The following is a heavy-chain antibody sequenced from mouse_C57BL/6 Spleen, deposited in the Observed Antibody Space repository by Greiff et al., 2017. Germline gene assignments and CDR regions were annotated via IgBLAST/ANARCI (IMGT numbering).Heavy chain of an antibody. Sequence: QVQLQQSGAELVKPGASVKLSCKASGYTFTSYWMHWVKQRPGQGLEWIGMIHPNSGSTNYNEKFKSKATLTVDKSSSTAYMQLSSLTSEDSAVYYCAREEDYYGSSPYYAMDYWGQGTSVTVSS. J-gene: IGHJ4*01. CDR2: IHPNSGST. D-gene: IGHD1-1*01. CDR1: GYTFTSYW. V-gene: IGHV1-64*01. CDR3: AREEDYYGSSPYYAMDY.